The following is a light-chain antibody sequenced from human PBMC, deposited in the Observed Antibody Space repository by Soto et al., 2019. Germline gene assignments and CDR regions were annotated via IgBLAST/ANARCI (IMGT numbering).Light chain of an antibody. V-gene: IGKV1-39*01. CDR1: QTISAY. CDR2: AAS. Sequence: DIQMTQSPSSLSASVRDRVTILCRASQTISAYLSWYQQKPGKAPKLLIYAASSLQSGVPSRFSGSGSGTDFTLTISSLQPEDCATYYCQQSYNTPRTFGQGTKVEIK. CDR3: QQSYNTPRT. J-gene: IGKJ1*01.